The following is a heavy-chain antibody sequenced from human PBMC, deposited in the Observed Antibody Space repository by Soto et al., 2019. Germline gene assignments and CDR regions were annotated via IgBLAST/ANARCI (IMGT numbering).Heavy chain of an antibody. CDR3: AREYCADAVCYLPDY. J-gene: IGHJ4*02. V-gene: IGHV1-18*01. CDR1: GYTFTTYG. CDR2: ISTYNGNT. D-gene: IGHD2-8*01. Sequence: ASVKVSCKASGYTFTTYGISWVLQAPGQGLEWMGWISTYNGNTYYAQKLQGRVTMTTDTSTSTAYMELTSLRSDDTAVYYCAREYCADAVCYLPDYWGQGILVTVSS.